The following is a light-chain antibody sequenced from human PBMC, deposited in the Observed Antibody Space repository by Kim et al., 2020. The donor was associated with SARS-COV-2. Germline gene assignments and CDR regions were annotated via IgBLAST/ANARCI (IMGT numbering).Light chain of an antibody. Sequence: DILLTQSPGTLSLSPGESATLSCRASQIVGSRYLAWYQQKPGQAPRLLIHGASNRATGIPDRFSGSGSGTDFTLTISRLEPEDFAVYYCQQYGNSPLTFGGGTKVDIK. CDR3: QQYGNSPLT. V-gene: IGKV3-20*01. CDR2: GAS. CDR1: QIVGSRY. J-gene: IGKJ4*01.